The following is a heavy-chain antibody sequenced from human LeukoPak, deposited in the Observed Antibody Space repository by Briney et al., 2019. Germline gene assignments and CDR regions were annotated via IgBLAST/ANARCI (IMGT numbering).Heavy chain of an antibody. CDR2: ISGSGGST. D-gene: IGHD6-13*01. V-gene: IGHV3-23*01. J-gene: IGHJ4*02. CDR3: AKRGLAAALFR. CDR1: GFTFSSYE. Sequence: GGSLRLSCAASGFTFSSYEMNWVRQAPGKGLEWVSAISGSGGSTYYADSVKGRFTISRDNSKNTLYLQMNSLRAEDTAVYYCAKRGLAAALFRWGQGTLVTVSS.